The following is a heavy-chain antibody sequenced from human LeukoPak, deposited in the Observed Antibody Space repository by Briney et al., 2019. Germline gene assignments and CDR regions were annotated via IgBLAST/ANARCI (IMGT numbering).Heavy chain of an antibody. Sequence: PGESLKISCKGSGYSFTSYWIAWVRQMPGKGLAWMGIIYPGDSDTRYSPSFPGQVTISADKSITTAYLQWSSLKASDTAIYYCARAMAARPDDAFDLWGQGTMVSVSS. V-gene: IGHV5-51*01. J-gene: IGHJ3*01. CDR1: GYSFTSYW. CDR3: ARAMAARPDDAFDL. D-gene: IGHD6-6*01. CDR2: IYPGDSDT.